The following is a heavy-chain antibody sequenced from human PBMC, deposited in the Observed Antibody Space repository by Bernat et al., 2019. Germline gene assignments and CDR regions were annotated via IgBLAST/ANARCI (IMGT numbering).Heavy chain of an antibody. J-gene: IGHJ6*03. V-gene: IGHV3-74*02. CDR1: GFTVNSNY. CDR3: ARGMTGYYYFYMDV. Sequence: EVQLVESGGGLVQPGGSLRLSCAASGFTVNSNYMTWVRQAPGKGLVWVSRINGDGSHTTYADSVKGRFTISRDNAKNTLNLQVNSLRAEDTAVYYCARGMTGYYYFYMDVWGKGTTVTVSS. CDR2: INGDGSHT. D-gene: IGHD2-2*01.